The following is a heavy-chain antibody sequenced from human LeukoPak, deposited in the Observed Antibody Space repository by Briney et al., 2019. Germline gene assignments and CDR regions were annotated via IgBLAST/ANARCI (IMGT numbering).Heavy chain of an antibody. V-gene: IGHV3-48*03. CDR2: ISSSGATI. CDR1: GFRFSSYE. D-gene: IGHD5-24*01. J-gene: IGHJ4*02. Sequence: GGSLRLSCAASGFRFSSYEMNWVRQAPGKGLEWISYISSSGATIFYADSVKGRFTISRDSAKNSLFLQMNSLRAEDTAVYYCARADMATTYYFDYWGQGTLVTVSS. CDR3: ARADMATTYYFDY.